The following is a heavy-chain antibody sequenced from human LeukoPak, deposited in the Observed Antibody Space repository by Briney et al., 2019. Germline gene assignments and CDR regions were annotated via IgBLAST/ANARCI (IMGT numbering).Heavy chain of an antibody. CDR1: GGSISSSSYY. CDR2: IYYSGST. J-gene: IGHJ4*02. CDR3: ASPLLYGRIAY. D-gene: IGHD3-10*01. V-gene: IGHV4-39*01. Sequence: SETLSLTCTVSGGSISSSSYYWGWIRQPPGKGLEWIGSIYYSGSTYYNPSLKSRVTISVDTSKNHFSLKLSSVTAADTAVYYCASPLLYGRIAYWGQGTLVTVSS.